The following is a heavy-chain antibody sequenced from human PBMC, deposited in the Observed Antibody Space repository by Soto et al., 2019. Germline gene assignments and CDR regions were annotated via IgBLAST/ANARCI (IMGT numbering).Heavy chain of an antibody. Sequence: QLQLQESGPGLVKPSETLSLSCTVSGGSISSNTYYWGWIRQPPGKGLEWIGSIYYSGSPYYNPSLKSRVTIFVDTSTDQFSLKLSSVTAADTAVYFCARSCSTPSCYTERAFDIWGQGTMVTVSS. V-gene: IGHV4-39*01. CDR1: GGSISSNTYY. J-gene: IGHJ3*02. CDR3: ARSCSTPSCYTERAFDI. D-gene: IGHD2-2*02. CDR2: IYYSGSP.